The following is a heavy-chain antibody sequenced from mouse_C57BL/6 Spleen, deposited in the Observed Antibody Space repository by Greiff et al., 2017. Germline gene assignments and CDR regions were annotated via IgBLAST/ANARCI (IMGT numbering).Heavy chain of an antibody. CDR3: ARERGLYYGNFFAY. V-gene: IGHV1-82*01. CDR2: IYPGDGDT. Sequence: VKLQESGPELVKPGASVKISCKASGYAFSSSWMNWVKQRPGKGLEWIGRIYPGDGDTNYNGKFKGKATLTADKSSSTAYMQLSSLTSEDSAVYFCARERGLYYGNFFAYWGQGTLVTVSA. D-gene: IGHD2-1*01. J-gene: IGHJ3*01. CDR1: GYAFSSSW.